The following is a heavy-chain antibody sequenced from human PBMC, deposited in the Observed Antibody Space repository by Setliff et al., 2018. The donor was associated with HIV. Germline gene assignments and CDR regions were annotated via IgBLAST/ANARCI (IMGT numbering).Heavy chain of an antibody. D-gene: IGHD2-8*01. J-gene: IGHJ6*02. Sequence: SETLSLTCTVSSGPISNGGFYWSWIRHHPGKGLEWIGYIFYSGDTSYNPSLKSRLTLSLDMSKNQFSLKVNSVTAADTAVYYCARGDVYCTNGVCYNQHCYPMDVWGQGTTVTVSS. CDR2: IFYSGDT. V-gene: IGHV4-31*03. CDR3: ARGDVYCTNGVCYNQHCYPMDV. CDR1: SGPISNGGFY.